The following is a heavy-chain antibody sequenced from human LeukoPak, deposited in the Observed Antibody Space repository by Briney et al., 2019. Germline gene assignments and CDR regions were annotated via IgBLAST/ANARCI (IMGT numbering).Heavy chain of an antibody. Sequence: PGGSLRLSCAASGFTFRNYAMTWVRQAPGKGLEWVSRISGSGDGTYYADSVKGRFTISRDKSKNTLYLQMNSLRAEDTAVYYCAKDYPGSSWAFDIWGQGTLVTVSS. D-gene: IGHD6-6*01. CDR2: ISGSGDGT. CDR1: GFTFRNYA. V-gene: IGHV3-23*01. J-gene: IGHJ3*02. CDR3: AKDYPGSSWAFDI.